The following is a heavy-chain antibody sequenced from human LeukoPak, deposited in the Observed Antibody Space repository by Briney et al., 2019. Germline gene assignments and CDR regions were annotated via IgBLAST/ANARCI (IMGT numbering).Heavy chain of an antibody. CDR3: ARSQCSSAICYHGGNDN. Sequence: GRSLRLSCAASGFTFCRYALHWVRQAPGKGLEWVAVISYDGTDIYYADSVKGRFTISRDNSKNTLYLQLNSLRPEDTAVYYCARSQCSSAICYHGGNDNWGQGNLVTVSS. CDR2: ISYDGTDI. D-gene: IGHD2-2*01. V-gene: IGHV3-30*04. CDR1: GFTFCRYA. J-gene: IGHJ4*02.